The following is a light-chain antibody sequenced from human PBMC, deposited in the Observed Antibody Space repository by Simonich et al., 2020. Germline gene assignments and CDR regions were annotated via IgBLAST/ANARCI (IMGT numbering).Light chain of an antibody. CDR1: QRVSSN. V-gene: IGKV3-15*01. CDR2: GAS. CDR3: QQYNNWPPT. Sequence: EIVMTQSPATLSVSPGERAPLSCRASQRVSSNLAWYQQKPGQAPRLLIYGASTRATGIPARFSGSGSGTEFTLTISSLQSEDFAVYYCQQYNNWPPTFGGGTKVEIK. J-gene: IGKJ4*01.